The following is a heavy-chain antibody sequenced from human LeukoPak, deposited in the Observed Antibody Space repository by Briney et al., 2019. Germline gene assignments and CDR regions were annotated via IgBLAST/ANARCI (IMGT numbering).Heavy chain of an antibody. CDR3: ARFYDSSGYYYLFDY. CDR2: INHSGST. J-gene: IGHJ4*02. Sequence: SETLSLTCAVYGGSFSGYYWSWIRQPPGKGLEWIGEINHSGSTNYNPSLKSRVTISVGTSKNQFSLKLSSVTAADTAVYYCARFYDSSGYYYLFDYWGQGTLVTVSS. V-gene: IGHV4-34*01. D-gene: IGHD3-22*01. CDR1: GGSFSGYY.